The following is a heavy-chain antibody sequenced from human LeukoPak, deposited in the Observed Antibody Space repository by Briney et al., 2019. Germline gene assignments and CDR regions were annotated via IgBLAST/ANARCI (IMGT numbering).Heavy chain of an antibody. D-gene: IGHD6-19*01. CDR3: AKNRAVAGDYYYYYGMDV. CDR1: GFTFDDYA. CDR2: ISWNSGSI. V-gene: IGHV3-9*01. Sequence: PGRSLRLSCAASGFTFDDYAMHWVRHAPGKGLEWVSGISWNSGSIGYADSVKGRFTISRDNAKNSLYLQMNSLRAEDTALYDCAKNRAVAGDYYYYYGMDVWGQGTTVTVSS. J-gene: IGHJ6*02.